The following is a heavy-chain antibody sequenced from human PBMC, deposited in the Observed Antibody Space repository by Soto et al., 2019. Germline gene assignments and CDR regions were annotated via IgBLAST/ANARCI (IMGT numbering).Heavy chain of an antibody. Sequence: PSETLSLTCTVSGGSISSGDYYWSWIRQPPWKGLEWIGYVYYSGSTYYNPSLKSRVTISVDTSKNQFSLKLSSVTAADTAVYYCARYYDILTGYYGRDDAFDIWGQGXMVTV. CDR1: GGSISSGDYY. CDR3: ARYYDILTGYYGRDDAFDI. D-gene: IGHD3-9*01. J-gene: IGHJ3*02. CDR2: VYYSGST. V-gene: IGHV4-30-4*01.